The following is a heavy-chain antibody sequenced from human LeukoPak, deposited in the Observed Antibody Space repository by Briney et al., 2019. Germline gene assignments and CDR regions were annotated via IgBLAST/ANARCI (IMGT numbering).Heavy chain of an antibody. V-gene: IGHV4-39*02. J-gene: IGHJ6*02. D-gene: IGHD3-10*01. CDR3: AREPDWFGDPTLGYYYYCMDV. CDR1: GGSISSSSYY. Sequence: SETLSLTCTVSGGSISSSSYYWGWIRQPPGKGLEWIGSIYYSGSTYYNPSLKSRVTISVDTSKNQFSLKLSSVTAADTAVYYCAREPDWFGDPTLGYYYYCMDVWGQGTTVTVSS. CDR2: IYYSGST.